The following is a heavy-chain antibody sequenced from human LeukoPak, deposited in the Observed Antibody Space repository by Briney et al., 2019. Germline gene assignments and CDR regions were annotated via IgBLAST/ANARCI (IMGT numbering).Heavy chain of an antibody. CDR2: IYCSGST. Sequence: KPSETLSLTCTVSGGSISSSSYYWGWIRQPPGKGLEWIGRIYCSGSTYYNPSLKSRVTITVDTSKNQFSLKLSSLTAADTAVYYCARRRDVQLVGKQYYYMAVWGKGTPVTVSS. J-gene: IGHJ6*03. CDR3: ARRRDVQLVGKQYYYMAV. D-gene: IGHD6-13*01. CDR1: GGSISSSSYY. V-gene: IGHV4-39*01.